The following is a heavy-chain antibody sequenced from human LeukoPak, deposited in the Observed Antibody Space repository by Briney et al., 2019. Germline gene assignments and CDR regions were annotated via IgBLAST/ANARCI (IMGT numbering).Heavy chain of an antibody. CDR1: GFTLGSYA. Sequence: PGGSLRLSCVASGFTLGSYAIQGVRQAPGKGLEWVAGISYDGSNSYYADSLRGRFTISRDNSKNTLYLQMNNLRAEDTAVYYCARGFDFWSGYHNSAQAAAYYFDYWGQGTLVTVSS. D-gene: IGHD3-3*01. CDR2: ISYDGSNS. CDR3: ARGFDFWSGYHNSAQAAAYYFDY. J-gene: IGHJ4*02. V-gene: IGHV3-30-3*01.